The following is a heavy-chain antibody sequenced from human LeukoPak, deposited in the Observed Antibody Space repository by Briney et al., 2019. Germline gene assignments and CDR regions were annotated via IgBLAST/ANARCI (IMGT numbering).Heavy chain of an antibody. V-gene: IGHV4-39*07. D-gene: IGHD3-10*01. Sequence: PSETLSLTCIVSGGSISNSNYYWGWIRQPPGRGLEWIGSIFYDGSSDYNPSLKSRVTISVDTSKNKFSLKVSSVTAADTAVYYCARESNYHGSGTGWFDPWGQGTLVTVSS. CDR3: ARESNYHGSGTGWFDP. CDR1: GGSISNSNYY. CDR2: IFYDGSS. J-gene: IGHJ5*02.